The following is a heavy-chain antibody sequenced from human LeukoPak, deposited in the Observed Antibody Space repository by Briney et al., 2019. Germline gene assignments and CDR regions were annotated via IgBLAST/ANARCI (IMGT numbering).Heavy chain of an antibody. CDR2: INSDGSST. V-gene: IGHV3-74*01. Sequence: GGALRLSCAASGFSCISYWRHWVRQALGGGRVWFSRINSDGSSTSCAGSVKGRFTISRDNANNTLYLQMNSMRAENTAVYYCARSYYGSGSYFGYWGQGTLVTVSS. J-gene: IGHJ4*02. CDR3: ARSYYGSGSYFGY. CDR1: GFSCISYW. D-gene: IGHD3-10*01.